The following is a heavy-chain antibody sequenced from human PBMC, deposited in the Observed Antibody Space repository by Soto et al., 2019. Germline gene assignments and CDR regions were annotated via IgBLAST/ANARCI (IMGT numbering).Heavy chain of an antibody. D-gene: IGHD6-13*01. Sequence: QVQLQQWGAGLLKPSETLSLTCAVYGGSFSGYYWSWIRQPPGKGLGWIAEINHSGSTNYNPSLKSRVTISVDSSKNQFSLKLSSVTAADTAVYYCARDDSSSWRNNWFDPWGQGTLVTVSS. CDR1: GGSFSGYY. J-gene: IGHJ5*02. V-gene: IGHV4-34*01. CDR3: ARDDSSSWRNNWFDP. CDR2: INHSGST.